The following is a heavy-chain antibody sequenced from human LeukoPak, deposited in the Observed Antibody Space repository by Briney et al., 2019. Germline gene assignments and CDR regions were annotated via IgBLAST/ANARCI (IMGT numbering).Heavy chain of an antibody. V-gene: IGHV1-8*01. J-gene: IGHJ4*02. Sequence: ASVKVSCKASGYTFTSYDINWVRQATGQGLEWMGWMNPNSGNTGYAQKFQGRVTMTRNTSISTAYMELSSLRSEDTAVYYCAREIIAARSFDYWGQGTLVTVSS. CDR2: MNPNSGNT. D-gene: IGHD6-6*01. CDR3: AREIIAARSFDY. CDR1: GYTFTSYD.